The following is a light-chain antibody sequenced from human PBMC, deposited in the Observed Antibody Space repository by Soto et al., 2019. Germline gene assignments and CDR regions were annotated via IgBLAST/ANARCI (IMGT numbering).Light chain of an antibody. V-gene: IGKV3-20*01. J-gene: IGKJ1*01. Sequence: ETVLTQSPGTLSLSPGARATLSCLASQNVNTNYFAWYQQKPGQAPRLLIYGASSRATGIPDRFSGSGSGTDFTLTISRLEPEDFAVYYCHQYGSSPATFGQGTKVDIK. CDR1: QNVNTNY. CDR3: HQYGSSPAT. CDR2: GAS.